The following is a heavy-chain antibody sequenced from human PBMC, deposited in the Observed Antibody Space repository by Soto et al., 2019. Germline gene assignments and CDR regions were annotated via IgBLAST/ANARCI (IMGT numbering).Heavy chain of an antibody. Sequence: GESLKISCKGSGYSFSSYLIAWVRQMPGKGLEWMGIIYPGDSDTRYSPSFQGQVTISVDESINTAYLQWSTLKASDTAMYYCAIFTIFGIISPYDMDVWGQGTTVTVSS. D-gene: IGHD3-3*01. J-gene: IGHJ6*02. CDR1: GYSFSSYL. V-gene: IGHV5-51*01. CDR3: AIFTIFGIISPYDMDV. CDR2: IYPGDSDT.